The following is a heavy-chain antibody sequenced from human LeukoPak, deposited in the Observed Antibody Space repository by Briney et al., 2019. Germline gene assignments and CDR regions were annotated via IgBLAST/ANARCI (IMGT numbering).Heavy chain of an antibody. D-gene: IGHD3-10*01. J-gene: IGHJ5*02. CDR2: IYYSGST. CDR1: GGSISSYY. V-gene: IGHV4-59*01. Sequence: TSETLSLTCTVSGGSISSYYWSWLRQPPGKGLEWIGYIYYSGSTNYHPSLKSRVTISVDTSKNQFSLKLSSVTAADTAVYYCAREGTSTLFDPWGQGTLVTVSS. CDR3: AREGTSTLFDP.